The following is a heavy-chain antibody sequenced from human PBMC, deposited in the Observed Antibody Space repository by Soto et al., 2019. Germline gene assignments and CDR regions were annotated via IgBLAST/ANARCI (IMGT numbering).Heavy chain of an antibody. D-gene: IGHD6-13*01. J-gene: IGHJ4*02. V-gene: IGHV3-23*01. CDR1: GFTFNNYA. Sequence: EVQLLESGGGLVQPGEPLRLSCAGSGFTFNNYAMTWVRQAPGKGPEWVSAISGGGDTTYYADSVKGRFTISRDNSKNTLYLQMNSLRAEDTAVYYCAKHGPQYSSSLTHYWGQGTLVTVSS. CDR2: ISGGGDTT. CDR3: AKHGPQYSSSLTHY.